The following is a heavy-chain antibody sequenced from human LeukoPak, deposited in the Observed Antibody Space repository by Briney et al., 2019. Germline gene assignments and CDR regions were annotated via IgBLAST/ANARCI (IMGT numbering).Heavy chain of an antibody. CDR3: AKDSGYLLVGATRGAFDI. J-gene: IGHJ3*02. D-gene: IGHD1-26*01. V-gene: IGHV3-23*01. CDR2: ISGSGGST. CDR1: GDSITSSA. Sequence: ETLSLTCTVSGDSITSSAFYWGWIRQAPGKGLEWVSAISGSGGSTYYADSVKGRFTISRDNSKNTLYLQMNSLRAEDTAVYYCAKDSGYLLVGATRGAFDIWGQGTMVTVSS.